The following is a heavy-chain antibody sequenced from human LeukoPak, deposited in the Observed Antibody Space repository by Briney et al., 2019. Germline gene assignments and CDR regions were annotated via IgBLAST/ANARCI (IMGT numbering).Heavy chain of an antibody. CDR2: ISSSGSTI. V-gene: IGHV3-48*03. J-gene: IGHJ3*02. CDR1: GFTFSSYE. D-gene: IGHD3-22*01. Sequence: PGGSLRLSCAASGFTFSSYEMNWVRQAPGKGLEWVSYISSSGSTIYYADSVKGRFTISRDNAKNSLYLQMNSLRAEDTAVYYCARTYYDSSGGAFDIWGQGTMVTVSS. CDR3: ARTYYDSSGGAFDI.